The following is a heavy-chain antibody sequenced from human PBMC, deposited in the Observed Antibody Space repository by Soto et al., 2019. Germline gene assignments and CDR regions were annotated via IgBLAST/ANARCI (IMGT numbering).Heavy chain of an antibody. CDR3: ARARSGSYYNADYYYGMDV. CDR2: IIPIFGTA. CDR1: GGTFSSYA. V-gene: IGHV1-69*13. Sequence: ASVKVSCKASGGTFSSYAISWVRQAPGQGLEWMGGIIPIFGTANYAQKFQGRVTITADESTSTAYMELSSLRSEDTAVYYCARARSGSYYNADYYYGMDVWGQGTTVTVSS. J-gene: IGHJ6*02. D-gene: IGHD3-10*01.